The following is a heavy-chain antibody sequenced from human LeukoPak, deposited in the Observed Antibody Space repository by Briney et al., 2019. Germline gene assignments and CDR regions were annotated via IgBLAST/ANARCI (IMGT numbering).Heavy chain of an antibody. CDR2: IIPILGIA. CDR1: GGTFSSYT. D-gene: IGHD1-26*01. Sequence: EASVKVSCKASGGTFSSYTISWVRQAPGQGLGWMGRIIPILGIANYAQKFQGRVTITADKSTSTAYMELSSLRSEDTAVYYCARDLWGGSGSYHRADFDYWGQGTLVTVSS. V-gene: IGHV1-69*04. J-gene: IGHJ4*02. CDR3: ARDLWGGSGSYHRADFDY.